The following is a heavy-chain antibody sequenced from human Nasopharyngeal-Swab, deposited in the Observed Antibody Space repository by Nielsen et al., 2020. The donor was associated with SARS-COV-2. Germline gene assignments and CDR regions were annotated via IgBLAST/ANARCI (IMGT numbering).Heavy chain of an antibody. J-gene: IGHJ6*02. V-gene: IGHV4-59*12. D-gene: IGHD6-6*01. CDR1: GGSISSYY. Sequence: SETLSLTCTVSGGSISSYYWSWIRQPPGKGLEWIGYIYYSGSTNYNPSLKSRVTMSVDTSKNQFSLKLSSVTAADTAVYYCARDQRIAARRLYYYYGMDVWGQGTTVTVSS. CDR2: IYYSGST. CDR3: ARDQRIAARRLYYYYGMDV.